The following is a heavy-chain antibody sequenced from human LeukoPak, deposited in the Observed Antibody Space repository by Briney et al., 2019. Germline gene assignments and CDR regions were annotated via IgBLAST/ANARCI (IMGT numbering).Heavy chain of an antibody. D-gene: IGHD5-18*01. CDR2: INPNSGGT. CDR3: ARSRSYGFYYFDY. J-gene: IGHJ4*02. CDR1: GYTFTCYY. V-gene: IGHV1-2*02. Sequence: ASVKVSCKASGYTFTCYYMHWVRQAPGQGLEWMGWINPNSGGTNYAQKFQGRVTMTRDTSISTAYMELSRLRSDDTAVYYCARSRSYGFYYFDYWGQGTLVTVSS.